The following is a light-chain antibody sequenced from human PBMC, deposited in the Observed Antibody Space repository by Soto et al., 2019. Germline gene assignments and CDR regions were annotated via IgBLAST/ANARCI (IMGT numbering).Light chain of an antibody. CDR3: PQSNTYSGYI. CDR2: KAS. V-gene: IGKV1-5*03. J-gene: IGKJ2*01. Sequence: DIQMTQSPSTLSASVGDRVTITCRASQSVSSWLAWYQHKPGKTPKLLIYKASTLESGVPSRFSGSGSGTEFTLTISRMQPDDFATYYCPQSNTYSGYIFGQGTKLQIK. CDR1: QSVSSW.